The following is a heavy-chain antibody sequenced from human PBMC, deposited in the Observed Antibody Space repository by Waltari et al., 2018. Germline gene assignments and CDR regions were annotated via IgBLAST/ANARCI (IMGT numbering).Heavy chain of an antibody. D-gene: IGHD6-13*01. CDR2: IIPDRGGT. J-gene: IGHJ4*02. CDR3: VCRIAETYFDY. V-gene: IGHV1-2*02. CDR1: GYTFTDYY. Sequence: QVQLVQSGAEVKKPGASVKVSCKASGYTFTDYYIQWVRQAPGHGLEWMGWIIPDRGGTNYAQKCQGRVTMTRDTSISTAYMELSRLRSDDTAVYYCVCRIAETYFDYWGQGTLVTVSS.